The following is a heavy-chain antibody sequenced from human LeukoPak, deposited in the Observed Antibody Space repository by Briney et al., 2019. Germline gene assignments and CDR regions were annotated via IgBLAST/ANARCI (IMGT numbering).Heavy chain of an antibody. V-gene: IGHV3-33*01. CDR3: ARGVTRYCSSTSCYYFDY. D-gene: IGHD2-2*01. CDR2: IWYDGSNK. CDR1: GFTFSSYG. Sequence: GRSLRLSRAASGFTFSSYGMHWVRQAPGKGLEWVAVIWYDGSNKYYADSVKGRLTISRDNSKNTLYLQMNSLRAEDTAVYYCARGVTRYCSSTSCYYFDYWGQGTLVTVSS. J-gene: IGHJ4*02.